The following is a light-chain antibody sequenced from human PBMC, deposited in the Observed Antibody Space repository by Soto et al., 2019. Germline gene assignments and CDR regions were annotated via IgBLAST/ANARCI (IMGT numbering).Light chain of an antibody. CDR1: QTVRNNY. V-gene: IGKV3-20*01. J-gene: IGKJ1*01. CDR2: GAS. CDR3: QQYNPYSRT. Sequence: EFVLTQSPGTLSLSPGERATLSCRASQTVRNNYLAWYQQKPGQAPKLLIYGASSLQSGVPSRFSGSGSGTDFTLTISSLQRDDFAIYYCQQYNPYSRTFGQGTKVEIK.